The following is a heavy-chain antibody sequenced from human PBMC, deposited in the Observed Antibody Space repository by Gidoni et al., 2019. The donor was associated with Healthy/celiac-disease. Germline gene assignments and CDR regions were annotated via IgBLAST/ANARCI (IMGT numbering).Heavy chain of an antibody. D-gene: IGHD6-13*01. J-gene: IGHJ4*02. CDR3: ARDGSSWRTYAYFDY. CDR1: GYTFTSYG. V-gene: IGHV1-18*01. Sequence: QVQLVQSGAEVKKPGASVKVSCKASGYTFTSYGTSWVRQAPGQGLEWIGWISAYNGNTNYAQKLQGRVTMTTDTSTSTAYMELRSLRSDDTAVYYCARDGSSWRTYAYFDYWGQGTLVTVSS. CDR2: ISAYNGNT.